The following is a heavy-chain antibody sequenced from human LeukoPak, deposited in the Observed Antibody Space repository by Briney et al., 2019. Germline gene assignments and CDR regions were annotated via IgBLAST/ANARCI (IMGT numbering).Heavy chain of an antibody. J-gene: IGHJ3*02. V-gene: IGHV4-59*01. CDR2: IYYSGST. Sequence: PSETLSLTCTDPGGSISSYYWSWIRQPPGKGLEWIGYIYYSGSTNYNPSLKSRVTISVDTSKNQFSLKLSSVTAADTAVYYCARICSSSCYGAFDIWGQGTVVTVSS. D-gene: IGHD6-13*01. CDR3: ARICSSSCYGAFDI. CDR1: GGSISSYY.